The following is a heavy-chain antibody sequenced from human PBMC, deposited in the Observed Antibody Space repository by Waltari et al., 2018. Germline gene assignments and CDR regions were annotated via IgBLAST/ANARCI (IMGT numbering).Heavy chain of an antibody. J-gene: IGHJ4*02. CDR3: ARDSGYRSSWYLDY. D-gene: IGHD6-13*01. V-gene: IGHV4-39*07. CDR2: IYYSGST. CDR1: GGSISSSSYY. Sequence: QRKQQEAGPGLVKPSETLSLPCTVSGGSISSSSYYWGWISQPPGKGLEWIGSIYYSGSTYYNPSLKSRVTISVDTSKNQFSLKLSSVTAADTAVYYCARDSGYRSSWYLDYWGQGTLVTVSS.